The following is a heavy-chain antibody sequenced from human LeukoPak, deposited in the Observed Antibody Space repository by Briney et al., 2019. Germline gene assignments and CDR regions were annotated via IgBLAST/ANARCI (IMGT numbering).Heavy chain of an antibody. CDR1: GFIFSDHY. CDR2: IRNKVRGYTT. V-gene: IGHV3-72*01. D-gene: IGHD6-19*01. J-gene: IGHJ4*02. Sequence: GGSLGLSCAASGFIFSDHYMDWVRQAPGRGLEWVARIRNKVRGYTTEYAASVQGRFTISRDDSSNSLYLRMSSLKTEDTAVYFCARGAVAGTNWYFDYWGQGTLVAVSS. CDR3: ARGAVAGTNWYFDY.